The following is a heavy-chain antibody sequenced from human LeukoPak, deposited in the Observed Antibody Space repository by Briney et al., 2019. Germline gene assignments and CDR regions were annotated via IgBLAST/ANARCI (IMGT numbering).Heavy chain of an antibody. CDR3: ARGDYGDYPWDAFDI. J-gene: IGHJ3*02. D-gene: IGHD4-17*01. CDR1: GFTFDDYA. Sequence: GGSLRLSCAASGFTFDDYAMHWVRQAPGKGLEWVSGISWNSGSIGHADSVKGRFTISRDNAKNSLYLQMNSLRAEDTALYYCARGDYGDYPWDAFDIWGQGTMVTVSS. CDR2: ISWNSGSI. V-gene: IGHV3-9*01.